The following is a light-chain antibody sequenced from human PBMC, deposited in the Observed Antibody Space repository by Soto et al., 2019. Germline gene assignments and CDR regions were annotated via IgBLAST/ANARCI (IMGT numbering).Light chain of an antibody. CDR2: GAS. CDR3: QQYNNWPPWT. J-gene: IGKJ1*01. V-gene: IGKV3-15*01. Sequence: EIVMTQSPSTLSVSPGERATLSCRASQSVSSNLAWYQQKPGQAPRLLIYGASTRATGIPARFSGSGSGTAFTLTISSLQSEDVAVYYCQQYNNWPPWTFCQGTKVEIK. CDR1: QSVSSN.